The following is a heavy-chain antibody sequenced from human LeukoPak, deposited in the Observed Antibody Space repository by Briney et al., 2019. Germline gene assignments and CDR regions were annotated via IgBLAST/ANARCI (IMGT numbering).Heavy chain of an antibody. Sequence: SETLSLTCTVSGGSISSYYWSWIRQPPGKGLEWIGYIYYSGSTNYNPSHKTRVTISVDTSKNQFSLKLSSVTAADTAVYYCARHGGYSYGPFDYWGQGTLVTVSS. CDR2: IYYSGST. J-gene: IGHJ4*02. CDR3: ARHGGYSYGPFDY. V-gene: IGHV4-59*08. CDR1: GGSISSYY. D-gene: IGHD5-18*01.